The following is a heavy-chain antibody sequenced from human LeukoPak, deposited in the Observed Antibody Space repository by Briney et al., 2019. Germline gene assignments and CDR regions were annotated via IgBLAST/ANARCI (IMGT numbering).Heavy chain of an antibody. Sequence: SETLSLTCTVSGGSISSYYWSWIRQPPGKGLEWIGYIYYSGSTNYNPSLKSRVTISVDTSKNQFPLKLSSVTAADTAVYYCARGQIRMGYYYYYYGMDVWGQGTTVTVSS. J-gene: IGHJ6*02. CDR1: GGSISSYY. CDR2: IYYSGST. CDR3: ARGQIRMGYYYYYYGMDV. D-gene: IGHD1-26*01. V-gene: IGHV4-59*01.